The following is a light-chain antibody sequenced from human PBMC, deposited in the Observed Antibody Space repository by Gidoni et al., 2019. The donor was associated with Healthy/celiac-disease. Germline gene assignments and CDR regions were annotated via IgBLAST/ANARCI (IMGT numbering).Light chain of an antibody. CDR1: QSVSSSY. CDR2: GAS. J-gene: IGKJ3*01. Sequence: EIVLTQSPGTLSLSPGERATLSCRASQSVSSSYLAWYQQKPGQAPRLLIYGASSRATGIPDRFSGSGSGTDFTLTISRLEPEDFAVYYCRQYGSSPPGGVTFGPGTKVDIK. V-gene: IGKV3-20*01. CDR3: RQYGSSPPGGVT.